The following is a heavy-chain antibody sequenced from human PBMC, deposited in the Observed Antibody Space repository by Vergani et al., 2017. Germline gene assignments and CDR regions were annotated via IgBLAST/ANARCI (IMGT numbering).Heavy chain of an antibody. V-gene: IGHV3-23*01. CDR1: GFTFSSYA. D-gene: IGHD3-22*01. Sequence: EVQLLESGGGLVQPGGSLRLSCAASGFTFSSYAMSWVRQAPGKGLEWVSAISGSGGSTYYADSLKGRFTISRDNSKNTLYLQMNSLRAEDTAVYYCAKDYYDSSGYYPRGAFDIWGQGTMVTVSS. J-gene: IGHJ3*02. CDR3: AKDYYDSSGYYPRGAFDI. CDR2: ISGSGGST.